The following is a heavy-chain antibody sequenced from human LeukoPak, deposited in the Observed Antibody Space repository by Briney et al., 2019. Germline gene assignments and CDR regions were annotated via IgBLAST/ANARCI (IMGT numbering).Heavy chain of an antibody. D-gene: IGHD3-10*02. CDR3: AELGITMIGGV. V-gene: IGHV3-66*01. J-gene: IGHJ6*04. Sequence: GGSLRLSCAASGFTVSSNHMSWVRQAPGKGLEWVSVIYSGGSTYYADSVKGRFTISRDNAKNSLYLQMNSLRAEDTAVYYCAELGITMIGGVWGKGTTVTISS. CDR1: GFTVSSNH. CDR2: IYSGGST.